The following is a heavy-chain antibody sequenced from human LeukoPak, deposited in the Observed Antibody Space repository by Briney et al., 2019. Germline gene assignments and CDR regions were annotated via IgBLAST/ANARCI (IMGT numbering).Heavy chain of an antibody. V-gene: IGHV3-23*01. Sequence: GGSLRLSCAASGFTFSSYAMSWVRQAPGKGLECISGFSGSGGSTYYADSVKGRFTISRDNSKNSLYLQMNSLRAEDTALYYCAKDMAAYYYASGNIDYWGQGTLVTVSS. CDR1: GFTFSSYA. D-gene: IGHD3-10*01. CDR2: FSGSGGST. J-gene: IGHJ4*02. CDR3: AKDMAAYYYASGNIDY.